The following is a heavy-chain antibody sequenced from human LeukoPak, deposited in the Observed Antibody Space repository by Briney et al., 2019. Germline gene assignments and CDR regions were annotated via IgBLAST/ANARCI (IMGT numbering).Heavy chain of an antibody. D-gene: IGHD2-21*02. Sequence: ASVKVSFKASGYTFTSYYMHWVRQAPGQGLEGMGIINPSGGSTSYAQKFQGRVTMTRDTSTSTVYMELSSLRSEDTAVYYCASSVVVVTAPLDYWGQGTLVTVSS. V-gene: IGHV1-46*01. CDR1: GYTFTSYY. CDR2: INPSGGST. CDR3: ASSVVVVTAPLDY. J-gene: IGHJ4*02.